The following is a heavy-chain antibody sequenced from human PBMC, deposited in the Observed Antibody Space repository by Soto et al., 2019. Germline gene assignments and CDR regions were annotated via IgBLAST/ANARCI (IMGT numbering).Heavy chain of an antibody. CDR2: IIPIFGTA. J-gene: IGHJ6*02. V-gene: IGHV1-69*06. CDR1: GGTFSSYA. CDR3: ARALVRFLEWVPDSYYYTMGV. D-gene: IGHD3-3*01. Sequence: ASVKVSCKASGGTFSSYAISWVRQAPGQGLEWMGGIIPIFGTANYAQKFQGRVTITADKSTSTAYMELSSLRSEDTAVYYCARALVRFLEWVPDSYYYTMGVWGQGTTVTVSS.